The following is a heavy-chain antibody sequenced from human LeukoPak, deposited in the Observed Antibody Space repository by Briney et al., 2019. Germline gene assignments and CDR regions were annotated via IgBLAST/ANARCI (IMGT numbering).Heavy chain of an antibody. J-gene: IGHJ3*02. CDR1: GFTFDDYA. CDR2: ISWNSGSI. Sequence: SGGSLRLSCAASGFTFDDYAMHWVRQAPGKGLEWVSGISWNSGSIGYADSVKGRFTISRDNAKNSLYLQMNSLRAEDMALYYCAKDSNGSGMRAFDIWGQGTMVTVSS. D-gene: IGHD3-10*01. V-gene: IGHV3-9*03. CDR3: AKDSNGSGMRAFDI.